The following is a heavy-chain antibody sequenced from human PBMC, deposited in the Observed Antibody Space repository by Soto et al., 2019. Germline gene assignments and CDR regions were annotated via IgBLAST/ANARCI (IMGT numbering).Heavy chain of an antibody. D-gene: IGHD3-22*01. CDR2: IYWNDDK. CDR3: AHRDYDSSGSFFDY. V-gene: IGHV2-5*01. CDR1: GFSLSTSGVG. Sequence: QITLKESGPTLVKPTQTLTLTCTFSGFSLSTSGVGVGWIRQPPGKALEWLALIYWNDDKRYSPSLKSRLTIPKDTSKNQVVLTMTNMDPVDTATYYCAHRDYDSSGSFFDYWGQGTLVTVSS. J-gene: IGHJ4*02.